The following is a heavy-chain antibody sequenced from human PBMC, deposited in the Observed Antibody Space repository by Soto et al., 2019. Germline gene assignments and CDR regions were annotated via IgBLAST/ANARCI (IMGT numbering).Heavy chain of an antibody. D-gene: IGHD5-18*01. CDR3: VRDTAMVNFDY. J-gene: IGHJ4*02. Sequence: QVQLVESGGGVVQPGRSLRLSCAASGFTFSSYAMHWVRQAPGKGLEWVAVISCDGSNKYYADSVKGRFTISRDNSKNTLYLQMNSLRAEDTAVYYCVRDTAMVNFDYWGQGTLVTVSS. CDR2: ISCDGSNK. CDR1: GFTFSSYA. V-gene: IGHV3-30-3*01.